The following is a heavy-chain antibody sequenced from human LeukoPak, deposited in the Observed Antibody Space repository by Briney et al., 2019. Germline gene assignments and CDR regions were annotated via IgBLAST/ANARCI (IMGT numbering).Heavy chain of an antibody. Sequence: GGSLRLSCAASGFTFSSYAMSWVRQAPGKGLEWVANIKQDGSEKYYVDSVKGRFTISRDNAKNSLYLQMNSLRAEDTAVYYCARESSTSLDVWGQGTTVTVSS. V-gene: IGHV3-7*01. J-gene: IGHJ6*02. CDR3: ARESSTSLDV. CDR1: GFTFSSYA. D-gene: IGHD2-2*01. CDR2: IKQDGSEK.